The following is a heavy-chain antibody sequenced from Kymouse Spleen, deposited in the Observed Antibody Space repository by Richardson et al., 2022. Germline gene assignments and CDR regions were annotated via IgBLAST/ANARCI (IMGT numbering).Heavy chain of an antibody. V-gene: IGHV3-20*d01. CDR1: GFTFDDYG. CDR3: AREPYYDILTGYYKDYYYYGMDV. Sequence: EVQLVESGGGVVRPGGSLRLSCAASGFTFDDYGMSWVRQAPGKGLEWVSGINWNGGSTGYADSVKGRFTISRDNAKNSLYLQMNSLRAEDTALYYCAREPYYDILTGYYKDYYYYGMDVWGQGTTVTVSS. D-gene: IGHD3-9*01. CDR2: INWNGGST. J-gene: IGHJ6*02.